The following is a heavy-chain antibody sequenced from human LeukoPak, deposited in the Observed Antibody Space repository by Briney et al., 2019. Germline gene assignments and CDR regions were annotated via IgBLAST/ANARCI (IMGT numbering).Heavy chain of an antibody. J-gene: IGHJ4*02. CDR1: GGSINNYY. D-gene: IGHD2-8*01. V-gene: IGHV4-4*07. CDR3: ARDVRPKSREDQWDY. Sequence: SETLSLTCTVSGGSINNYYWSWIRQPAGKGLEWIGRIYASGSTNYNPSLKSRVTMSVDTSKKQFSLKLRSVTAADTAVYYCARDVRPKSREDQWDYWGQGTLVTVSS. CDR2: IYASGST.